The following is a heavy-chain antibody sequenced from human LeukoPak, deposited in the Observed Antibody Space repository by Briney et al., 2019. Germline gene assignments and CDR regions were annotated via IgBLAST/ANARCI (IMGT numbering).Heavy chain of an antibody. J-gene: IGHJ5*02. V-gene: IGHV3-30-3*01. Sequence: KTGMSLRLSCAASGFTLGVYTMHWVRQAPATGLEWVACISYDGSDKFYADSVKGRFTISRDNSKNTSYLEMNSLRDEDTAVYYCARDSSGWGGNNWFDPWGQGTLVTVSS. CDR3: ARDSSGWGGNNWFDP. CDR1: GFTLGVYT. CDR2: ISYDGSDK. D-gene: IGHD6-19*01.